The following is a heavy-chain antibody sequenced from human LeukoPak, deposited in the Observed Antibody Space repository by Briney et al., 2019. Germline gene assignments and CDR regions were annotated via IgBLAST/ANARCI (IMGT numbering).Heavy chain of an antibody. V-gene: IGHV3-23*01. J-gene: IGHJ4*02. CDR1: GFTFSSYA. CDR2: ISGSGGST. D-gene: IGHD6-13*01. CDR3: AKDLGYRNSWSDY. Sequence: GGSLRLSCAASGFTFSSYAMSWVRQAPGKGLEWVSAISGSGGSTYYADSVKGRFTISRDNSKNTLDLQMNSLRAEDTAVYYCAKDLGYRNSWSDYWGQGTLVTVSS.